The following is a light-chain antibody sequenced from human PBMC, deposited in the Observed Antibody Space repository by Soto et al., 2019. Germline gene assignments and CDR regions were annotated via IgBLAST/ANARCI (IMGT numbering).Light chain of an antibody. J-gene: IGLJ1*01. V-gene: IGLV2-14*01. CDR1: SSDVDDYNF. Sequence: QSALTQPASVSGSPEQSITISCTGTSSDVDDYNFVSWYQQHPGKAPKLMIYDVSNRPSGVSNRFSGSKSGNTASLTISGLQAEDEADYYCSSYTSSNTYVFGTGTKLTVL. CDR2: DVS. CDR3: SSYTSSNTYV.